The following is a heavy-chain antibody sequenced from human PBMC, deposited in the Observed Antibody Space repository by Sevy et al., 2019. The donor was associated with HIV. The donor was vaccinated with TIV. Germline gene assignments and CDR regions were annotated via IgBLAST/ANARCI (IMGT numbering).Heavy chain of an antibody. Sequence: ASVKVSCKASGGTFSSYAISWVRQAPGQGLEWMGGIIPIFGTANYAQKFQGRVTITADESTSTAYMELSSLRSEDTAVYYCARTYSSSWLGGEYNCFDPWGQGTLVTVSS. V-gene: IGHV1-69*13. D-gene: IGHD6-13*01. CDR2: IIPIFGTA. CDR3: ARTYSSSWLGGEYNCFDP. J-gene: IGHJ5*02. CDR1: GGTFSSYA.